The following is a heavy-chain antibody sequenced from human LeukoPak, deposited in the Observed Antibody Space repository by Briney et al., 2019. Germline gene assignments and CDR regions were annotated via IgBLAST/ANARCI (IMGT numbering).Heavy chain of an antibody. Sequence: SETLSLTCAVYGGSSSGYYWSWIRQPPGKGLEWIAEINDSGSTNYNPSLKSRVTISVDTSKNQFSLKLSSVTAADTAVYYCATGDGSSTTVDAFDIWGQGTMVTVPS. CDR2: INDSGST. J-gene: IGHJ3*02. V-gene: IGHV4-34*01. CDR3: ATGDGSSTTVDAFDI. CDR1: GGSSSGYY. D-gene: IGHD2-2*01.